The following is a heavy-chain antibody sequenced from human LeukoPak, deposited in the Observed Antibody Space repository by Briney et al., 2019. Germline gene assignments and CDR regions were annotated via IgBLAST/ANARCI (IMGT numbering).Heavy chain of an antibody. V-gene: IGHV3-33*01. D-gene: IGHD4-11*01. CDR3: ARTMTTVTTLDH. CDR2: IWYDGSNK. Sequence: GGSLRLSCAASGFTFSSYGMHWVRQAPGKGLEWVAVIWYDGSNKYYADSVKGRFTISRDNSKNTLYLQMNSLRAEDTAVYYCARTMTTVTTLDHWGQGTLVTVPS. CDR1: GFTFSSYG. J-gene: IGHJ4*02.